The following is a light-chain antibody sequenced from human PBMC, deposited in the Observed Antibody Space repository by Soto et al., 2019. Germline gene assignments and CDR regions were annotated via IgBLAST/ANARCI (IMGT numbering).Light chain of an antibody. Sequence: EIVMTQSPATLSVSPGERATLSCRASHSVTNNLAWYQQIPGQAPMRLIYGAFIRATRSPARFSGSGSGTEFTLTIRGLQSEDFAVYYCQQYNNWPLTFGGGTKVDIK. CDR3: QQYNNWPLT. V-gene: IGKV3-15*01. CDR1: HSVTNN. CDR2: GAF. J-gene: IGKJ4*01.